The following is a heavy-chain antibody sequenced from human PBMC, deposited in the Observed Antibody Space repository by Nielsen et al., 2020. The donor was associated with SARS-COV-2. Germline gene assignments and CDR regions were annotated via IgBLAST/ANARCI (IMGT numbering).Heavy chain of an antibody. D-gene: IGHD3-10*01. J-gene: IGHJ4*02. CDR3: ARDRGWKLGIADY. V-gene: IGHV3-33*01. CDR2: IWHDGSKR. CDR1: GFNFNNHG. Sequence: GGSLRLSCAVSGFNFNNHGMHWVRQAPGKGLEWVAVIWHDGSKRNYASSVEGRFTISRDNSKNTLALQLDSLRAEDTAVYYCARDRGWKLGIADYWGQGTLVTVSS.